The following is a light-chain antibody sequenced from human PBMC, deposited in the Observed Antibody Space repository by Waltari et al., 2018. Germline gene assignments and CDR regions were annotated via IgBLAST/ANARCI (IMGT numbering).Light chain of an antibody. J-gene: IGLJ3*02. Sequence: NFMLTQSHSVAESPGKTITISCTPTSGRLAGDSMQWYQQRPGSAPTPAIYENNQSPPGVPDRFSGAIDRSSNSASLTISGLKTEDEADYYCQSYDNNIWLFGGGTKLTVL. CDR1: SGRLAGDS. CDR2: ENN. CDR3: QSYDNNIWL. V-gene: IGLV6-57*03.